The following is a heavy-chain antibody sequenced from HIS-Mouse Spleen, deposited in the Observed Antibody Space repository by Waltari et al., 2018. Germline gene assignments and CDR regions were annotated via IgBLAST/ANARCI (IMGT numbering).Heavy chain of an antibody. CDR3: AREIPYSSSWYDWYFDL. D-gene: IGHD6-13*01. Sequence: QLQLQESGPGLVKPSETLSLTCTVSVGSISSSSYYWGGIRQPPGKGLEWIGGIYYSGSTYYNPSLKSRVTISVDTSKNQFSLKLSSVTAADTAVYYCAREIPYSSSWYDWYFDLWGRGTLVTVSS. V-gene: IGHV4-39*07. J-gene: IGHJ2*01. CDR2: IYYSGST. CDR1: VGSISSSSYY.